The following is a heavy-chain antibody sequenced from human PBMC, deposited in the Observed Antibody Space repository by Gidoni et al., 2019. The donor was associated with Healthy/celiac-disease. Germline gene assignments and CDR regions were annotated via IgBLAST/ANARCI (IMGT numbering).Heavy chain of an antibody. CDR3: ARLYYYDSSGYLPLFDYYYGMDV. Sequence: QVQLQESGPGLVKPSGTLSLTCAVSGGSISSSNWWSWVRQPPGKGLEWIGEIYHSGSTNYNPSLKSRVTISVDKSKNQFSLKLSSVTAADTAVYYCARLYYYDSSGYLPLFDYYYGMDVWGQGTTVTVSS. V-gene: IGHV4-4*02. CDR1: GGSISSSNW. J-gene: IGHJ6*02. CDR2: IYHSGST. D-gene: IGHD3-22*01.